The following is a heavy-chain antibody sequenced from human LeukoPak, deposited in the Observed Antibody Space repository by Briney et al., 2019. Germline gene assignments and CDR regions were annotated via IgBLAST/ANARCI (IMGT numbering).Heavy chain of an antibody. CDR2: IIGSSSYT. V-gene: IGHV3-11*06. J-gene: IGHJ4*02. D-gene: IGHD6-13*01. CDR1: GFTFSDYY. Sequence: PGGSLRLSCAASGFTFSDYYMSWIRQAPGKGLEWVSYIIGSSSYTNYADSVKGRFTISRDNAKNSVYLQMNSLRAEDAGIYYCARDGFGSNWYSDYWGQGTLVTVSS. CDR3: ARDGFGSNWYSDY.